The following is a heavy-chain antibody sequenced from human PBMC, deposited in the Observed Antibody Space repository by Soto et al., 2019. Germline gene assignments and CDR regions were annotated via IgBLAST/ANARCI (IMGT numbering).Heavy chain of an antibody. CDR3: APCTIRSGFYYGMDV. CDR2: IIPIFDTP. J-gene: IGHJ6*02. D-gene: IGHD3-10*01. Sequence: QVQLVQSGAEVKKPGSSVKVSCKASGGSFSSYAIIWVLQAPGQGLEWMGGIIPIFDTPNYAQKFQGRVTITADESTSTAYMELSSLRSEDTAVYYCAPCTIRSGFYYGMDVWGQGTTVTVSS. CDR1: GGSFSSYA. V-gene: IGHV1-69*01.